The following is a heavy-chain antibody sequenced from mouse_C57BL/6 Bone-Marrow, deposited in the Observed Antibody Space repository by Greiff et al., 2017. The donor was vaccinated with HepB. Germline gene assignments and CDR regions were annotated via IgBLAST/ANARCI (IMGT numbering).Heavy chain of an antibody. CDR2: IDPEDGDT. CDR1: GFNIKDYY. D-gene: IGHD1-1*01. J-gene: IGHJ4*01. V-gene: IGHV14-1*01. Sequence: VQLQQSGAELVRPGASVKLSCTASGFNIKDYYMHWVKQRPEQGLEWIGRIDPEDGDTEYAPKFQGKATMTADTSSNTAYLQLSSLTSEDSAVYFCARWDYYGSSYYAMDYWGQGTSVTVSS. CDR3: ARWDYYGSSYYAMDY.